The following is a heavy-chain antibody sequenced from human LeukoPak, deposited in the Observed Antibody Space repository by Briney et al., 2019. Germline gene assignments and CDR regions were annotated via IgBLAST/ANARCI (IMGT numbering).Heavy chain of an antibody. CDR1: GGTFSSYA. V-gene: IGHV1-69*13. CDR2: IIPIFGTA. J-gene: IGHJ4*02. Sequence: ASVKVSCKASGGTFSSYAISWVRQAPGQGLEWMGGIIPIFGTANYAQKFQGRVTITADEPTSTAYMELSSLRSEDTAVYYCAREGYDFWSGYNFDYWGQGTLVTVSS. D-gene: IGHD3-3*01. CDR3: AREGYDFWSGYNFDY.